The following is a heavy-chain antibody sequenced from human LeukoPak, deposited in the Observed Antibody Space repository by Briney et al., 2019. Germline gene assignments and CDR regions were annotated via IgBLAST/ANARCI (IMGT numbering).Heavy chain of an antibody. V-gene: IGHV1-2*02. CDR1: GYTFTGYY. D-gene: IGHD6-13*01. Sequence: GASVKVSCKASGYTFTGYYMHWVRQAPGQGLEWMGWINPNSGGTNYAQKFQGRVTMTRDTSISTAYMELSRLRSDDTAVYYCARVSYSSGWYTEDYFDYWGQGTLVTVSS. J-gene: IGHJ4*02. CDR3: ARVSYSSGWYTEDYFDY. CDR2: INPNSGGT.